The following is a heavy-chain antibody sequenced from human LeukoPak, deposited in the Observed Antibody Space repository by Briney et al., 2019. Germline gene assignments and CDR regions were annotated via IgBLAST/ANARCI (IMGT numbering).Heavy chain of an antibody. CDR1: GFTFDDYA. CDR3: AKSYQLLPAWFDP. Sequence: GRFLRLSCAASGFTFDDYAMHWVRQAPGKGLEWVSGISWNSGSIGYADSVKGRFTISRDNAKNSLYLQMNSLRAEDTALYYCAKSYQLLPAWFDPWGQGTLVTVSS. J-gene: IGHJ5*02. D-gene: IGHD2-15*01. V-gene: IGHV3-9*01. CDR2: ISWNSGSI.